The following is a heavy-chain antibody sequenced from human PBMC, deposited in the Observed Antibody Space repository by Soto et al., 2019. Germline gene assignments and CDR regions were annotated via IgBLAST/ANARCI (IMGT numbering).Heavy chain of an antibody. CDR3: ARDNMATFDYHYYGMDV. D-gene: IGHD5-12*01. CDR2: VHFSGGT. V-gene: IGHV4-61*01. J-gene: IGHJ6*02. CDR1: GGSVSGGSYQ. Sequence: SETLSLTCSVSGGSVSGGSYQWTWIRQTPGKGLEWIGYVHFSGGTNYNPSLESRVTISIDTSRDQFSLKLTSLTAADTAVYFCARDNMATFDYHYYGMDVWGQGTTVTVSS.